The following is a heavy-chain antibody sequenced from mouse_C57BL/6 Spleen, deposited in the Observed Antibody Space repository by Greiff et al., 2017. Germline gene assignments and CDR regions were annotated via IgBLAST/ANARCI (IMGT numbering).Heavy chain of an antibody. CDR1: GYTFTGYW. CDR2: IFPGSGST. V-gene: IGHV1-9*01. J-gene: IGHJ2*01. D-gene: IGHD1-1*01. Sequence: QVQLQQSGAELMKPGASVTLSCTASGYTFTGYWIEWVKQRPGHGLEWIGEIFPGSGSTHYNEQFTGQATFTADTSSNTAYMQLSSLTTEDAAIYYCASTVVAYFGCWGKGTTLT. CDR3: ASTVVAYFGC.